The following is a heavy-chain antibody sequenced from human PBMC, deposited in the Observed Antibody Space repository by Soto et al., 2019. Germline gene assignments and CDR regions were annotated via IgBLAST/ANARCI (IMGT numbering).Heavy chain of an antibody. Sequence: PWGSLRLSCAASGFTFGDYAMNWVRQAPGEGLEWVSSISSTGIYIYYADSVQGRFTISRDNARNSLYLQMNSLRAEDTATYYCGRRDSSSSADYWGQGILVTVSS. CDR1: GFTFGDYA. CDR2: ISSTGIYI. D-gene: IGHD6-6*01. V-gene: IGHV3-21*06. CDR3: GRRDSSSSADY. J-gene: IGHJ4*02.